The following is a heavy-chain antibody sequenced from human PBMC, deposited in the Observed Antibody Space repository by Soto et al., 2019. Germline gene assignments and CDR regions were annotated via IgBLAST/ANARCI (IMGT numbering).Heavy chain of an antibody. D-gene: IGHD6-6*01. J-gene: IGHJ6*02. CDR2: IYYSGST. Sequence: PSETLSLTCTVSGGSVSSGSYYWSWIRQPPGKGLEWIGYIYYSGSTNYNPSLKSRVTISVDTSKNQFSLKLSSVTAADTAVYYCARDMCSSSRLTPYGMDVWGQGTTVTSP. V-gene: IGHV4-61*01. CDR3: ARDMCSSSRLTPYGMDV. CDR1: GGSVSSGSYY.